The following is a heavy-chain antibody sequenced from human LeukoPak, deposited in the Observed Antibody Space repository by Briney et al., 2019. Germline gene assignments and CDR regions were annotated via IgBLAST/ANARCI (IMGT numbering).Heavy chain of an antibody. CDR3: ARDSHKFDSSGYYPDAFDI. D-gene: IGHD3-22*01. V-gene: IGHV3-48*03. CDR2: ISSSSSSI. Sequence: GGSLRLSCAASGLTFSSYEMNWVRQAPGKGLEWVSYISSSSSSIYYADSVKGRFTISRDNAKKSLYLQMHSLRAEDTAVYYCARDSHKFDSSGYYPDAFDIWGQGTMVTVSS. J-gene: IGHJ3*02. CDR1: GLTFSSYE.